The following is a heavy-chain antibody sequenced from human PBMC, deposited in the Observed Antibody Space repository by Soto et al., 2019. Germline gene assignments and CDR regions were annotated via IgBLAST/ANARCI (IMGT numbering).Heavy chain of an antibody. D-gene: IGHD2-21*02. J-gene: IGHJ5*02. CDR1: CAPFKNYY. CDR2: INHSGST. CDR3: TRSRVVVMTAISGRWFDP. Sequence: SVTLSLAFTVYCAPFKNYYWTWIRKPPGKGLEWIGEINHSGSTNYNPSLKSRVTMSVDTSKNQFSLKLTSLTAADSAVYFCTRSRVVVMTAISGRWFDPWGQGTLVTVSS. V-gene: IGHV4-34*01.